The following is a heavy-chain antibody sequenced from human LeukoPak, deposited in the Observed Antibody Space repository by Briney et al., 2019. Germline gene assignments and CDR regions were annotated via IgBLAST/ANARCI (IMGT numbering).Heavy chain of an antibody. CDR3: ARDRGSREDGMDV. CDR1: GFTFSNYS. V-gene: IGHV3-21*01. J-gene: IGHJ6*02. CDR2: IRSSSDYI. D-gene: IGHD1-26*01. Sequence: GGSLRLSCAASGFTFSNYSMNWVRRAPGQGLEWVSSIRSSSDYIYYADSVKGRFTISRDNSKNTLYLQLNSLRAEDTAVYNCARDRGSREDGMDVWGQGTTVTVSS.